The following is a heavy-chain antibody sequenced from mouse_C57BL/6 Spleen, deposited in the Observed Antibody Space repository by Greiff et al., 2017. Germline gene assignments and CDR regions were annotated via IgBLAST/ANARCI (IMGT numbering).Heavy chain of an antibody. CDR2: SRNKANDYTT. Sequence: EVKVVESGGGLVQSGRSLRLSCATSGFTFSDFYMEWVRQAPGKGLEWIAASRNKANDYTTEYSASVKGRFIVSRDTSQSVLYLQMSALRAEDTAIYYCAREYDGESYWYFDVWGTGTTVTVSS. D-gene: IGHD2-14*01. CDR3: AREYDGESYWYFDV. J-gene: IGHJ1*03. CDR1: GFTFSDFY. V-gene: IGHV7-1*01.